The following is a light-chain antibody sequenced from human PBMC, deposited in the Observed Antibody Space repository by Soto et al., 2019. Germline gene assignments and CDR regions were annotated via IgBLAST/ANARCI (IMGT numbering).Light chain of an antibody. V-gene: IGKV1-5*01. CDR1: QSISSW. CDR3: QQYICYWT. CDR2: DAS. Sequence: QLTQYPSTXSXXVXXXXXXXXRASQSISSWLAWYQQKPGKAPKLLIYDASSLESGVPSRFSGSGSGTEFTLTISSLQPDDFATYYCQQYICYWTFGQGTKVDIK. J-gene: IGKJ1*01.